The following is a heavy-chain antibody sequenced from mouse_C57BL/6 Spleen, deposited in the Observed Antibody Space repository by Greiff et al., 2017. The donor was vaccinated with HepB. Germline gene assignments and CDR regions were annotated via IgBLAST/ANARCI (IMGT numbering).Heavy chain of an antibody. CDR2: INPNNGGT. Sequence: EVQLQQSGPELVKPGASVKISCKASGYTFTDYYMNWVKQSHGKSLEWIGDINPNNGGTSYNQKFKDKATLTVDKSSSTAYMELRSLTSEDSAVYYCASSRTTVVATDLDYWGQGTTLTVSS. CDR1: GYTFTDYY. D-gene: IGHD1-1*01. CDR3: ASSRTTVVATDLDY. J-gene: IGHJ2*01. V-gene: IGHV1-26*01.